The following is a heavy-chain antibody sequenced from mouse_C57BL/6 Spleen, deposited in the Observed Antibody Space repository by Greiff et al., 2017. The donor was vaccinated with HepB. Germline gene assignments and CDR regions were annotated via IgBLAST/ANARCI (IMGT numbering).Heavy chain of an antibody. CDR3: ARVIRRVTGTGLNWYFDV. CDR1: GFTFSSYA. J-gene: IGHJ1*03. Sequence: EVMLVESGGGLVKPGGSLKLSCAASGFTFSSYAMSWVRQTPEKRLEWVATISDGGSYTYYPDNVKGRFTISRDNAKNNLYLQMSHLKSEDTAMYYCARVIRRVTGTGLNWYFDVWGTGTTVTVSS. CDR2: ISDGGSYT. V-gene: IGHV5-4*03. D-gene: IGHD4-1*01.